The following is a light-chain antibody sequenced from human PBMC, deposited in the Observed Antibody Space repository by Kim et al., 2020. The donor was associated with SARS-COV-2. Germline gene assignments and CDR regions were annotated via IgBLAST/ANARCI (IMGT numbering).Light chain of an antibody. CDR3: ATWDDSLGGWI. J-gene: IGLJ2*01. CDR1: TSTIASNF. CDR2: RNY. V-gene: IGLV1-47*01. Sequence: GQRPTISFSGITSTIASNFVYCYRPFPGAAPKLLIYRNYQRPSRLPERFPGARSGTSASLAINGLRSEDEADYYCATWDDSLGGWIFGGGTQLTVL.